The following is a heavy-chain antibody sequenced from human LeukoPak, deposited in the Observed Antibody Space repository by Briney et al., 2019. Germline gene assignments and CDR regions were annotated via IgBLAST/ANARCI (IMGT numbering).Heavy chain of an antibody. CDR1: GYSFTSYW. J-gene: IGHJ5*02. V-gene: IGHV5-10-1*01. D-gene: IGHD2-2*01. CDR3: TSHGCSSTSCYVGRFDP. Sequence: GESLKISCKGSGYSFTSYWISWVRQMPGKGLEWMGRIDPSDSYTNYSPSFQGHVTISADKSISTAYLQWSSLKASDTAMYYCTSHGCSSTSCYVGRFDPWGQGTLVTVSS. CDR2: IDPSDSYT.